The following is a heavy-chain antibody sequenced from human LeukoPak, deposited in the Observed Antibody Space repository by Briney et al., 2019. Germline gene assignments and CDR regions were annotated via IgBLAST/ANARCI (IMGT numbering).Heavy chain of an antibody. CDR2: INHSGST. CDR1: DGSFSGYY. D-gene: IGHD3-22*01. V-gene: IGHV4-34*01. CDR3: ARYSGYYLSYFDY. Sequence: PSETLSLTCAVYDGSFSGYYWSWIRQPPGEGLEWIGEINHSGSTNYNPSLKSRVTISVDTSKNQFSLKLNSVTAADTAMYYCARYSGYYLSYFDYWGQGTLVTVSS. J-gene: IGHJ4*02.